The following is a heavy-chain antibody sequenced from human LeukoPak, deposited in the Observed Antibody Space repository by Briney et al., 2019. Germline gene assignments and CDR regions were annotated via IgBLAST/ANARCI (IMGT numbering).Heavy chain of an antibody. CDR1: GGSFSGYY. CDR2: IYYSGST. Sequence: SETLSLACAVYGGSFSGYYWSWIRQPPGKGLEWIGYIYYSGSTNYNPSLKSRVTISVDTSKNQFSLKLSSVTAADTAVYYCARLATYYDFWSGYFPRYYFDYWGQGTLVTVSS. CDR3: ARLATYYDFWSGYFPRYYFDY. V-gene: IGHV4-59*08. D-gene: IGHD3-3*01. J-gene: IGHJ4*02.